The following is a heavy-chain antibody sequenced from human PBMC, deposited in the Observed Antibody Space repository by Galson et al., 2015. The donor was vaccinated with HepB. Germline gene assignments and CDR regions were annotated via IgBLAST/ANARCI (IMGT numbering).Heavy chain of an antibody. Sequence: SLRLSCAASGFTFSSYAMHWVRQAPGKGLEWVAVISYDGSNKYYADSVKGRFTISRDNSKNTLYLQMNSLRAEDTAVYYCARDLSGGYPTPAEYFQHWGQGTLVTVSS. J-gene: IGHJ1*01. V-gene: IGHV3-30*04. CDR1: GFTFSSYA. CDR3: ARDLSGGYPTPAEYFQH. CDR2: ISYDGSNK. D-gene: IGHD1-26*01.